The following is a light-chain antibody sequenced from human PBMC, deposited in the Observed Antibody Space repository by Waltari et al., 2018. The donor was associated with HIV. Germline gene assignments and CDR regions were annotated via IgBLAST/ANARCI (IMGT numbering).Light chain of an antibody. V-gene: IGKV4-1*01. J-gene: IGKJ4*01. CDR1: QTVLYRSDYKNY. CDR2: WAS. Sequence: DIVMTQSPVSLTVSLGERATINCRSSQTVLYRSDYKNYLAWYQQRPGQPPKLLIYWASTRASGVPDRFSGSGSGTDFTLTISSLQAEDVAVYYCQQDDSTPVTFGGGTRVEI. CDR3: QQDDSTPVT.